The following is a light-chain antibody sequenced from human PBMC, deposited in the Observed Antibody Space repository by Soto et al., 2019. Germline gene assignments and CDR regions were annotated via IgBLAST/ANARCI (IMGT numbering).Light chain of an antibody. V-gene: IGLV1-44*01. CDR1: SSNIGSNT. CDR2: GNT. J-gene: IGLJ2*01. CDR3: QSYDNILSAVV. Sequence: QSVLTQPPSASGTPGQRVTISCSGSSSNIGSNTVSWYQQLPLSAPKLLIYGNTNRPSGVPDRFSGSKSGTSVSLAITGLQAEDEGDYYCQSYDNILSAVVFGGGTKLTVL.